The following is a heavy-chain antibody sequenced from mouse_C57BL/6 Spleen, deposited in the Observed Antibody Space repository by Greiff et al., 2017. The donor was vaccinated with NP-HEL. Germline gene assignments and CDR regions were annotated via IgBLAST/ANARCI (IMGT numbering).Heavy chain of an antibody. Sequence: EVMLVESGEGLVKPGGSLKLSCAASGFTFSSYAMSWVRQTPEKRLEWVAYISSGGDYIYYADTVKGRFTISRDNARNTLYLQMSSLKSEDTAMYYCTRYDYSNYVAWFAYWGQGTLVTVSA. J-gene: IGHJ3*01. V-gene: IGHV5-9-1*02. CDR3: TRYDYSNYVAWFAY. CDR2: ISSGGDYI. CDR1: GFTFSSYA. D-gene: IGHD2-5*01.